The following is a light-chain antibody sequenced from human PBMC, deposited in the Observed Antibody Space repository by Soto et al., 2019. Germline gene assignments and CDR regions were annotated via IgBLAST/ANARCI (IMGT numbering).Light chain of an antibody. V-gene: IGKV3-15*01. J-gene: IGKJ1*01. CDR1: QSVNNN. CDR3: QEYNTCPWT. Sequence: ETLMTQSPATLSVSPGERATLSCRASQSVNNNLAGYQQKLGQAPRVLIYGASTRATVIPARFTGSGSAPEFILTITSLQSDDSAVYYCQEYNTCPWTFGQGANVEFK. CDR2: GAS.